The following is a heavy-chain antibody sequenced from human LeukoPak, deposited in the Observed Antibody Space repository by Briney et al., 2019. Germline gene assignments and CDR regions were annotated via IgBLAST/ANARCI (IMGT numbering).Heavy chain of an antibody. V-gene: IGHV4-4*07. CDR1: GGSISSYY. D-gene: IGHD3-3*01. Sequence: PSETLSLTCTVSGGSISSYYWSWIRQPAGKGLEWIGRIYTSGSTNYNPSLKSRVTMSVDTSKNRFSLKLSSVTAADTAVYYCARDLEYDFWSGYSPPYNWFDPWGQGTLVTVSS. CDR3: ARDLEYDFWSGYSPPYNWFDP. J-gene: IGHJ5*02. CDR2: IYTSGST.